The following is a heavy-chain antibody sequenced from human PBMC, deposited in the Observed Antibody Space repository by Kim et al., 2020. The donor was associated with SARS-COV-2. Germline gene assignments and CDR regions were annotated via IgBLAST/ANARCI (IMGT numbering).Heavy chain of an antibody. J-gene: IGHJ4*02. Sequence: SETLSLTCTVSGGSISSGGYYWSWIRQHPGKGLEWIGYIYYSGSTYYNPSLKSRVTISVDTSKNQFSLKLSSVTAADTAVYYCARFRLHGYAFDYWGQGTLVTVSS. CDR1: GGSISSGGYY. CDR2: IYYSGST. V-gene: IGHV4-31*03. D-gene: IGHD5-18*01. CDR3: ARFRLHGYAFDY.